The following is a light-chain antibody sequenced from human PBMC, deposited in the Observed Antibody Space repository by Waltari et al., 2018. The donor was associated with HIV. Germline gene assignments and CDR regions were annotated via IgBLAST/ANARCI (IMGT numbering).Light chain of an antibody. J-gene: IGKJ5*01. CDR3: MQGTHWPPT. V-gene: IGKV2D-30*01. Sequence: DVVLTQSPLPLPVTLGQPASISCRPSQSLVFSDGTTYLSWVHDRPRQSPSRLIFKVSNWDFAVPDIVSGSGSGADFTLKISRVEAEDVGVYYGMQGTHWPPTFGQGTRLEIK. CDR1: QSLVFSDGTTY. CDR2: KVS.